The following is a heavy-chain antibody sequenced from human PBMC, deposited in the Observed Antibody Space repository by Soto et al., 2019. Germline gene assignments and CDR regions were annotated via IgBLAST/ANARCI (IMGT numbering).Heavy chain of an antibody. V-gene: IGHV4-61*01. D-gene: IGHD3-10*01. CDR2: IYYSGST. Sequence: SXTLSLTCTVSSGSVSSGSYYWSWIRQPPGKGLEWIGYIYYSGSTNYNPSLKSRVTISVDTSKNQFSLKLSSVTAADTAVYYCAREKYYYGSGSFIDCWGQGTLVTVSS. CDR1: SGSVSSGSYY. J-gene: IGHJ4*02. CDR3: AREKYYYGSGSFIDC.